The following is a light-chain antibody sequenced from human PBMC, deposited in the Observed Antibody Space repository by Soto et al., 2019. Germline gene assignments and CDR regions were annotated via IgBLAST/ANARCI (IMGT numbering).Light chain of an antibody. J-gene: IGKJ4*01. CDR3: QQYNSYPS. CDR1: QSISSW. Sequence: DIQMTQSPSTLSASVGDRVTITCRASQSISSWLAWYQQKPGKAPKLLIYKASSLESGVPSRFSGSGSGTEFTLTISSLQTDGFATYYCQQYNSYPSFGGGTKVEIK. V-gene: IGKV1-5*03. CDR2: KAS.